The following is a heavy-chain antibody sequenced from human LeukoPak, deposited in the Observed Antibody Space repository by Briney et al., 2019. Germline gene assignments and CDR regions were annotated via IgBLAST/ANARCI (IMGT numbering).Heavy chain of an antibody. J-gene: IGHJ4*02. Sequence: GESLKISCKGSGYSFTKYWIGWVRQMPGKGLEWMAIIYPHDSTTKYGPSFQGQVIISAARSITTAYLQWISLKASDTAMYFCASHYESSGYFGFDQWGQGTLVTVSS. CDR2: IYPHDSTT. D-gene: IGHD3-22*01. V-gene: IGHV5-51*01. CDR3: ASHYESSGYFGFDQ. CDR1: GYSFTKYW.